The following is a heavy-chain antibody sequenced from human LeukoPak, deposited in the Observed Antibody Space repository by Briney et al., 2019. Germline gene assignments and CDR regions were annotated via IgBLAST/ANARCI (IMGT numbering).Heavy chain of an antibody. CDR3: ASYGYSYDLYFDY. CDR2: IIPIFGTA. D-gene: IGHD5-18*01. J-gene: IGHJ4*02. V-gene: IGHV1-69*13. CDR1: GGTFSSYA. Sequence: SVKVSCKASGGTFSSYAISWVRQAPGQGLEWMGGIIPIFGTANYAQKFQGRVTVTADESTSTAYMELSSLRSEDTAVYYCASYGYSYDLYFDYWGQGTLVTVSS.